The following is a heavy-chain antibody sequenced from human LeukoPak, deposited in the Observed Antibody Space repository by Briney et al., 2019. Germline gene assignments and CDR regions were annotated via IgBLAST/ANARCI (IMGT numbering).Heavy chain of an antibody. J-gene: IGHJ6*02. D-gene: IGHD1-14*01. CDR1: GFTFSNYA. CDR3: AKDRTFYYYYAMDV. V-gene: IGHV3-23*01. CDR2: ISGSGGNT. Sequence: GGSLRLSCAASGFTFSNYAMSWVRQAPGKGLEWVSAISGSGGNTYYADSVKGRFTISRDNSKNTLYLQMNSLRAKDTAVYYCAKDRTFYYYYAMDVWGQGTTVTVSS.